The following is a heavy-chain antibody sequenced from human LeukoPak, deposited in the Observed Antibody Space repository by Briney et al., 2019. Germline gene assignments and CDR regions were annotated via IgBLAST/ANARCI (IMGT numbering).Heavy chain of an antibody. Sequence: GGSLRLSCAASGFTFSSYWMHWVRQAPGKGLVWVSRINSDGSSTSYADSVKGRFTISRDNAKNTLYLQMNSLRAEDTAVYYCARVFEDFSFRREFFDYWGQGILVTVSS. D-gene: IGHD3-10*01. CDR3: ARVFEDFSFRREFFDY. J-gene: IGHJ4*02. CDR1: GFTFSSYW. CDR2: INSDGSST. V-gene: IGHV3-74*01.